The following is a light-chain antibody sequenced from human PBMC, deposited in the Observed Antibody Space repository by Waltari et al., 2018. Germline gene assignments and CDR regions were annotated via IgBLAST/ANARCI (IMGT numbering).Light chain of an antibody. CDR2: EGS. CDR3: CSYAGSNTWV. J-gene: IGLJ3*02. CDR1: SSDVGSYNL. Sequence: QSALTQPASVSGSPGQSITISCPGTSSDVGSYNLVSWYQHYPGKAPKLMIYEGSKRPSGVSNRFSGSKSGNTASLTISGLQAEDEADYYCCSYAGSNTWVFGEGTKLTVL. V-gene: IGLV2-23*01.